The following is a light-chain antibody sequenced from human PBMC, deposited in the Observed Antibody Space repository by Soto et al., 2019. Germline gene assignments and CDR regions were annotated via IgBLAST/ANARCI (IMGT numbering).Light chain of an antibody. CDR1: QSVGSN. CDR2: GAS. J-gene: IGKJ1*01. V-gene: IGKV3-15*01. CDR3: QQYNNWPPDRT. Sequence: EIVMTQSPATLSVSPGERATLSCRASQSVGSNLAWYQQKPGQAPRLLIYGASTRATGIPARFSGSGSGTEFNLTISSLQSEDVAIYFCQQYNNWPPDRTFGQGTNVEIK.